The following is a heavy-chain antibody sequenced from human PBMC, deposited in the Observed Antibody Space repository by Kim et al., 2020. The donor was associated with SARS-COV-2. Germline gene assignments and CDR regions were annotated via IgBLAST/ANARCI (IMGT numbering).Heavy chain of an antibody. J-gene: IGHJ4*02. CDR2: INSDGSST. CDR1: GFTFSSYW. Sequence: GGSLRLSCAASGFTFSSYWMHWVRQAPGKGLVWVSRINSDGSSTSYADSVKGRFTISRDNAKNTLYLQMNRLRAEDTAVYYCARDGYIVGAHYYFDYWGQGTLVSVSS. D-gene: IGHD1-26*01. CDR3: ARDGYIVGAHYYFDY. V-gene: IGHV3-74*01.